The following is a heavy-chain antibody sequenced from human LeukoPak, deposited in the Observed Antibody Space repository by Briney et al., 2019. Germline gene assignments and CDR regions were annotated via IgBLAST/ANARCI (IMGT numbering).Heavy chain of an antibody. CDR2: INHSGST. D-gene: IGHD6-13*01. J-gene: IGHJ4*02. V-gene: IGHV4-34*01. CDR3: ARGGIAAAGTHDY. CDR1: GGSFSGYY. Sequence: SETLSLTCAVYGGSFSGYYWSWIRQPPGKGLEWIGEINHSGSTNYNPPLKSRVTISVDTSKNQFSLKLSSVTAADTAVYYCARGGIAAAGTHDYWGQGTLVTVSS.